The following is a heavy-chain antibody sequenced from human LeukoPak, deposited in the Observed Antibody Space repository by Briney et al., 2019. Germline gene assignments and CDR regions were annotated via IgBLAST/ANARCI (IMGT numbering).Heavy chain of an antibody. Sequence: QSGGSLRLSCAASGFTFSSYAMSWVRQAPGKGLEWVSAISGRGGSTYYADSVKGRFTISRDNSKNTLYLQMNSLRAEDTAVYYCAKGHITMVRGVIPTLFDYWGQGTLVTVSS. CDR3: AKGHITMVRGVIPTLFDY. CDR2: ISGRGGST. V-gene: IGHV3-23*01. J-gene: IGHJ4*02. D-gene: IGHD3-10*01. CDR1: GFTFSSYA.